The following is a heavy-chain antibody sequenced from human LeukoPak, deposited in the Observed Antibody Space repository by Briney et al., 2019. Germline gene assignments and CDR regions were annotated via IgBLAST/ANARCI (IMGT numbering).Heavy chain of an antibody. V-gene: IGHV4-31*03. CDR2: IHYSGST. CDR3: ARGDTSGPLPYNWFDP. Sequence: SQTLSLTCTVSGGSINTGDYYSSWIRQHPGKGLEWIGYIHYSGSTYYNPSLRSRVTISGDTSKNQFSLKLSSVTAADTAVYYCARGDTSGPLPYNWFDPWGQGTLVTVSS. J-gene: IGHJ5*02. CDR1: GGSINTGDYY. D-gene: IGHD2-15*01.